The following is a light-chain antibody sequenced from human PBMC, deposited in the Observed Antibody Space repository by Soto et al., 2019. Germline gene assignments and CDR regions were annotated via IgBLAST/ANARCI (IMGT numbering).Light chain of an antibody. CDR2: TNN. J-gene: IGLJ1*01. CDR3: AAWDDSLNGFV. CDR1: SSNIGSNT. Sequence: QSFLTQPPSASGAPGQRVTISCSGSSSNIGSNTVNWYQQPPGTAPKLLIYTNNQRPSGVRDRFSGSRSGTSASLAISGLQSEDEADYYCAAWDDSLNGFVFGTGTKVTVL. V-gene: IGLV1-44*01.